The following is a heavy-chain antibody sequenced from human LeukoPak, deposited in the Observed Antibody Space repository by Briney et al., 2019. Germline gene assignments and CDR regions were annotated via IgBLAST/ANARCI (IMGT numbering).Heavy chain of an antibody. J-gene: IGHJ4*02. V-gene: IGHV3-33*06. CDR3: AKVTVSGYSSGWSVVDY. Sequence: GGSLRLSCAASGFSFSSHGMNWVRQAPGKGLEWVAVIWYDGSHKYYADFVKGRFTISRDNSKNQLYLQMNSLRAEDTAVYYCAKVTVSGYSSGWSVVDYWGQGTRVTVSS. D-gene: IGHD6-19*01. CDR2: IWYDGSHK. CDR1: GFSFSSHG.